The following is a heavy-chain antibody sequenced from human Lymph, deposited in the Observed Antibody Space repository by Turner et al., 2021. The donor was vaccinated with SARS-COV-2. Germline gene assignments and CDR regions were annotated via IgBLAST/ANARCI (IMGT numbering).Heavy chain of an antibody. D-gene: IGHD3-10*01. CDR1: GFTCSTYA. Sequence: QVPLVESGGGLVQPGRSLSLSCAASGFTCSTYAIYWVRQAPGKGLEWVAVISYDGSNKYYADSVKGRFTISRDNSKNTLYLQMNSLRAEDTAVYYCARYASGGYFYYGMDVWGQGTTVTVSS. CDR3: ARYASGGYFYYGMDV. V-gene: IGHV3-30*04. CDR2: ISYDGSNK. J-gene: IGHJ6*02.